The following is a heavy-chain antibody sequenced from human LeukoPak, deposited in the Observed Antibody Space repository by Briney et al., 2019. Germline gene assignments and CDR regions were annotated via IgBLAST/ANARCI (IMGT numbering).Heavy chain of an antibody. V-gene: IGHV1-2*02. CDR3: ARGRPGYCSSTSCYGFDP. D-gene: IGHD2-2*01. J-gene: IGHJ5*02. CDR2: INPNSGGT. Sequence: GASVKVSCKASGYTFTGYYMHWVRQAPGQGLEWMGWINPNSGGTNYAQKFQGRVTMARDTSISTAYMELSRLRSDDTAVYYCARGRPGYCSSTSCYGFDPWGQGTLVTVSS. CDR1: GYTFTGYY.